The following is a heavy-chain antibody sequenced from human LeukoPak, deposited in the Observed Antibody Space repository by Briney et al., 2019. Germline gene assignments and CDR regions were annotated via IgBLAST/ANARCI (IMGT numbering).Heavy chain of an antibody. V-gene: IGHV1-8*01. J-gene: IGHJ5*02. Sequence: ATVKVSCKASGYTFTSYDVNWVRQATGQGLEWMGWMNPISGDTGYALKFQGRVTMSRNTSISTAYMELGSLRSEDTAVYYCARVPRRGERFDPWGQGTLVTVSS. D-gene: IGHD3-10*01. CDR2: MNPISGDT. CDR1: GYTFTSYD. CDR3: ARVPRRGERFDP.